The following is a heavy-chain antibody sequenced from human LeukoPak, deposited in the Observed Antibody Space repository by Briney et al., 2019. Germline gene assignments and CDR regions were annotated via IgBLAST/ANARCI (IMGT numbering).Heavy chain of an antibody. J-gene: IGHJ3*02. D-gene: IGHD2-15*01. V-gene: IGHV3-64*01. Sequence: GGSLRLSCAAPGFSFSNYVMHWVRQAPGKGLEYVSAIMPNGETRVYANSMKGRFTISRDNSKNTLYLQMGSLRAEDMAIYYCARDRDGGFAFDIWGQGTLVTVSS. CDR3: ARDRDGGFAFDI. CDR2: IMPNGETR. CDR1: GFSFSNYV.